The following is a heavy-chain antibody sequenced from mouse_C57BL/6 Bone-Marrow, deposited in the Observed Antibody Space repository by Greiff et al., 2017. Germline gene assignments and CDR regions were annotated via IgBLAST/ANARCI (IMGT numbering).Heavy chain of an antibody. D-gene: IGHD1-1*01. J-gene: IGHJ3*01. V-gene: IGHV1-50*01. Sequence: QVQLKQPGAELVKPGASVKLSCKASGYTFTSYWMQWVKQRPGQGLEWIGEIAPSDSYTNYNQKFKGKATLTVDTSSSTAYMQLSSLTSEDSAVYYCARDGSSPFAYWGQGTLVTVSA. CDR2: IAPSDSYT. CDR3: ARDGSSPFAY. CDR1: GYTFTSYW.